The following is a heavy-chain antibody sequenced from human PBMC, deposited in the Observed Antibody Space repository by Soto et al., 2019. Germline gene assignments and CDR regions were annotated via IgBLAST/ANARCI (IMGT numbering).Heavy chain of an antibody. V-gene: IGHV1-3*01. CDR3: ARDTGDGTFDF. CDR2: INAGYGNT. Sequence: ASVKVSCKASGYTFRSYAMHWVRQAPGQRLEWMGWINAGYGNTKSSQKFQDRVTISRDTSASTAYMELTSLRSEDTAVYYCARDTGDGTFDFLGQGTLVSVSS. D-gene: IGHD7-27*01. J-gene: IGHJ4*02. CDR1: GYTFRSYA.